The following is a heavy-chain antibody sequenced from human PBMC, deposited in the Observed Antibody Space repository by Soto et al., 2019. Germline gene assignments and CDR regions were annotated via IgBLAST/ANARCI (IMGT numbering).Heavy chain of an antibody. CDR2: IIPIFGTA. D-gene: IGHD3-22*01. J-gene: IGHJ4*02. CDR1: GGTFSSYA. Sequence: VASVKVSCKASGGTFSSYAISWVRQAPGQGLEWMGGIIPIFGTANYAQKFQGRVTITADESTSTAYMELSSLRSEDTAVYYCARDRDYYDSSGSDYWGQGTLVTVSS. V-gene: IGHV1-69*13. CDR3: ARDRDYYDSSGSDY.